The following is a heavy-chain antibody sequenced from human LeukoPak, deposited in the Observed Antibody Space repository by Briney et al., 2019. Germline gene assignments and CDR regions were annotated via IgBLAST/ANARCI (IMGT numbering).Heavy chain of an antibody. J-gene: IGHJ6*02. CDR2: ISAYNGNT. CDR1: GYTFTSYG. V-gene: IGHV1-18*01. D-gene: IGHD3-9*01. Sequence: ASVKVSCKASGYTFTSYGISWVRQAPGQGLEWMGWISAYNGNTNYAQKLQGRVTMTTDTSTSTAYMELRSLRSDDTAVYYCARGGVYDILTAYYYYGMDIWGQGTTVTVSS. CDR3: ARGGVYDILTAYYYYGMDI.